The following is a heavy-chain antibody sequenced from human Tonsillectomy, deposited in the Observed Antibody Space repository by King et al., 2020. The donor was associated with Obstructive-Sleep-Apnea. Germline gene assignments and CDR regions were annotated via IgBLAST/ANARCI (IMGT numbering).Heavy chain of an antibody. CDR1: GFTFSDYG. CDR3: AKRGYGGNGPDY. J-gene: IGHJ4*02. V-gene: IGHV3-30*02. D-gene: IGHD4-23*01. Sequence: VQLVESGGGVVQPGRSLRLSCAASGFTFSDYGIHWVRQAPGKGLEWVAFITYDGSYKYYADSVKGRFTISRDNSKNTLFLQMNSLRPEDTAVYYCAKRGYGGNGPDYWGQGTLVTVSS. CDR2: ITYDGSYK.